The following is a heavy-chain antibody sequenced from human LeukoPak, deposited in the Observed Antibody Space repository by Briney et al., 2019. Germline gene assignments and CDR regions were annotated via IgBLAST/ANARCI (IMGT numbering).Heavy chain of an antibody. V-gene: IGHV4-30-4*08. CDR2: IYYSGST. D-gene: IGHD2-2*01. CDR3: ARAPYCSSTSCYAGGYYFDY. J-gene: IGHJ4*02. Sequence: PSETLSLTCTVSGGSISSGDYYWSWIRQPPGKGLEWTGYIYYSGSTYYNPSLKSRVTISVDTSKNQFSLKLSSVTAADTAVYYCARAPYCSSTSCYAGGYYFDYWGQGTLVTVSS. CDR1: GGSISSGDYY.